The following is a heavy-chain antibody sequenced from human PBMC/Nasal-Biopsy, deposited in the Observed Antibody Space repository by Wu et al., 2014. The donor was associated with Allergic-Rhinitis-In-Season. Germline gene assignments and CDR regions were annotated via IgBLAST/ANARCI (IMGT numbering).Heavy chain of an antibody. Sequence: LRLSCAASGFIFNKYDMHWVRQPTGEGLEWVSAINTAGDTYYPGSVQGRFTISRENAKNSLYLQMNSLTAGDTAVYYCARGRGGSGSGEELYYGLDVWGQGTTVTVSS. CDR3: ARGRGGSGSGEELYYGLDV. CDR1: GFIFNKYD. CDR2: INTAGDT. D-gene: IGHD3-10*01. J-gene: IGHJ6*02. V-gene: IGHV3-13*01.